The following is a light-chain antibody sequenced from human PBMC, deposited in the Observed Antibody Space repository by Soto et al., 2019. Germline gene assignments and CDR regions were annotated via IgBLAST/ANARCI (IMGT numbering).Light chain of an antibody. CDR2: DVS. V-gene: IGLV2-14*01. CDR1: SSDVGSYNY. CDR3: SSYTSSSTPRV. Sequence: QSALTQPASVSGSPGQSITISCTGTSSDVGSYNYVSWYQQHPGKAPKLMIYDVSNRPSGVSNRFSGSKSGNTASLTISGLQAEDEADYYCSSYTSSSTPRVFGTGTKLTVL. J-gene: IGLJ1*01.